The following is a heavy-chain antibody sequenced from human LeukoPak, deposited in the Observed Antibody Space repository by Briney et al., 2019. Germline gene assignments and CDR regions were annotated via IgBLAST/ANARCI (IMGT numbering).Heavy chain of an antibody. J-gene: IGHJ5*02. CDR2: ISYSGGST. CDR1: GFTFSSYA. V-gene: IGHV3-23*01. Sequence: GGSLRLSCAASGFTFSSYAMSWVRQAPGKGLEWVSAISYSGGSTYYADSVKGRFTVSRDNSKNTLYLQMNSLRAEDTAVYYCARGGSSGYYYAWFDPWGQGTLVTVSS. D-gene: IGHD3-22*01. CDR3: ARGGSSGYYYAWFDP.